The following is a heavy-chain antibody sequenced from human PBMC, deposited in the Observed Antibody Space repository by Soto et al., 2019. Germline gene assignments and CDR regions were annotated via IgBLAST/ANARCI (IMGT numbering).Heavy chain of an antibody. D-gene: IGHD1-1*01. Sequence: EVQLVESGGGLVQPGGSLRLSCAASGFTVSNNYMRWVRQAPGKGLEWVSLIYSGGATYYADSVKGRFTISTYNSKNTLYLQMNSLRAEDTAVYYCARDGTYNWVGGQGILVTVSS. J-gene: IGHJ4*02. CDR1: GFTVSNNY. CDR2: IYSGGAT. V-gene: IGHV3-66*01. CDR3: ARDGTYNWV.